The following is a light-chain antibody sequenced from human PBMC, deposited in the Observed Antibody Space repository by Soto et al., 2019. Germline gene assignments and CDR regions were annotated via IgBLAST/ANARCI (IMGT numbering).Light chain of an antibody. V-gene: IGLV2-14*01. CDR2: EIS. CDR1: SSDVGGYNY. CDR3: SAYTSSGTRV. Sequence: QSALTQPASVSGSPGQSITISCTGTSSDVGGYNYVYWYQQHPGKAPKLLIYEISNRPSGVSNRFSGSKSGNTASLTISGLQAEAEADYYCSAYTSSGTRVFGGGTKLTVL. J-gene: IGLJ3*02.